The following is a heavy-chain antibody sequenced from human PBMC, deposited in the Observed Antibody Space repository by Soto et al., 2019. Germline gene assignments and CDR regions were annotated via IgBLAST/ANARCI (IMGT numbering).Heavy chain of an antibody. CDR1: GGAVSSNY. J-gene: IGHJ4*02. CDR3: ARNGDYALDIRH. Sequence: QVLLQESGPGLVKPSETLSLTCTVSGGAVSSNYWNWIRQTPGKGLEWVGYIDYSGNTNYNPSLKSRVTISVDTSKNQFSLRLSSLTPADTAVYYCARNGDYALDIRHWGQGTLVTVSS. CDR2: IDYSGNT. V-gene: IGHV4-59*02. D-gene: IGHD4-17*01.